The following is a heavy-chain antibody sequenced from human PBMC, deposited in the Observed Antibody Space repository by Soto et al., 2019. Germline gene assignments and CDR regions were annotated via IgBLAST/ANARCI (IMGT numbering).Heavy chain of an antibody. CDR1: GGSVNGYY. CDR3: ARGEVTTGVY. Sequence: QVQLQQWGAGLLKPSETLSLTCAVYGGSVNGYYWSWIRQPPGKGLEWIGEINHSGNINYSPSLKSRGTMSVDTSKNQLSLTLNSVTAADTAVYYCARGEVTTGVYWGQGTLVTVSS. D-gene: IGHD4-17*01. CDR2: INHSGNI. J-gene: IGHJ4*02. V-gene: IGHV4-34*01.